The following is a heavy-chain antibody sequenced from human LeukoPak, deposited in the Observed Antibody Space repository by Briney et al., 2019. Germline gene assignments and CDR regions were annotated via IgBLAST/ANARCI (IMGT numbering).Heavy chain of an antibody. CDR3: ARDHRVYASYFWFDP. D-gene: IGHD2-8*01. Sequence: ASVKVSCKASGYTFTNYGISWVRQAPGQGLEWMGWISAYNGNTNFAQKIHGRVTMTTDTSTSAAYMELRSLRSDGTAVYYCARDHRVYASYFWFDPWGQGTLVTVSS. CDR2: ISAYNGNT. V-gene: IGHV1-18*01. J-gene: IGHJ5*02. CDR1: GYTFTNYG.